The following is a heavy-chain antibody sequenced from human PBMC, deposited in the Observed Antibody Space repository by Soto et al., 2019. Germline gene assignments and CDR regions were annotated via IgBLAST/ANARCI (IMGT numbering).Heavy chain of an antibody. CDR2: IYYSGST. CDR1: GGSISTYY. D-gene: IGHD1-26*01. J-gene: IGHJ4*02. CDR3: ARGGRGLYSSFDD. V-gene: IGHV4-59*01. Sequence: SETLSLTCTVSGGSISTYYWSWIRQPPGKGLEWIGNIYYSGSTNYNPSLKSRVTISVDTSKNQFSLKLTSVTAADTAVYYCARGGRGLYSSFDDWGQGTLVTVSS.